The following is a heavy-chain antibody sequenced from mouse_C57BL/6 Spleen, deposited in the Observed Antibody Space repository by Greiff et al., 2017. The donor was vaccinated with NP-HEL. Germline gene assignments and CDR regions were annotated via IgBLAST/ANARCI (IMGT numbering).Heavy chain of an antibody. J-gene: IGHJ4*01. CDR1: GYTFTDYY. D-gene: IGHD2-5*01. Sequence: VQLQQSGPELVKPGASVKISCKASGYTFTDYYINWVKQRPGQGLEWIGWIFPGSGSTYYNEKFKGKATLTVDKSSSTAYMLLSSLTSEDSAVYCCARREYSNYYAMDYWGQGTSVTVSS. CDR2: IFPGSGST. V-gene: IGHV1-75*01. CDR3: ARREYSNYYAMDY.